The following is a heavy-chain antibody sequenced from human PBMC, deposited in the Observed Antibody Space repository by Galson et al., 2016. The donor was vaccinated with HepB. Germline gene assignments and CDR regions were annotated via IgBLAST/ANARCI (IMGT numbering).Heavy chain of an antibody. D-gene: IGHD2/OR15-2a*01. CDR3: AREGNIVHVFDI. J-gene: IGHJ3*02. CDR1: GGSISSGGHS. V-gene: IGHV4-30-2*01. Sequence: TLSLTCAVPGGSISSGGHSWNWIRQPPGRGLEWIGYIYPSGNTYYNPSLKSRVTLSVDRSKIQFSLKLTSVTAADTAVYYCAREGNIVHVFDIWGLGTMVTVSS. CDR2: IYPSGNT.